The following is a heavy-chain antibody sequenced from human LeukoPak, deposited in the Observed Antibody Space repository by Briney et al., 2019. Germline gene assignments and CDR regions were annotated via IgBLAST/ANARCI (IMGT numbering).Heavy chain of an antibody. CDR1: GFTFGDYA. V-gene: IGHV3-49*04. Sequence: GGSLRLSCTASGFTFGDYAMSWVRQAPGKGLEWVGFIRSKAYGGTTEYAASVKGRFTISRDDSKSIAYLQMNSLKTEDTAVYYCTSGAYYNDSSGQGHYYMDVWGKGTTVTISS. J-gene: IGHJ6*03. CDR3: TSGAYYNDSSGQGHYYMDV. CDR2: IRSKAYGGTT. D-gene: IGHD3-22*01.